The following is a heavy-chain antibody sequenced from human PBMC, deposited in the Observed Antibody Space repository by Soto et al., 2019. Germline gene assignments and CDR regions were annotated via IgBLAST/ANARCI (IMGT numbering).Heavy chain of an antibody. CDR3: ARLAYDSSVSNSYGDDAFDL. J-gene: IGHJ3*01. Sequence: SDTLSLTCTVSGGSISSYYWSWIRQPPGEGLEWIGFSYFSGSTNYNPSLESRVTISVDTSMSQFSLDLSSVTAADTAVYYCARLAYDSSVSNSYGDDAFDLWGQGTLVT. V-gene: IGHV4-59*08. CDR1: GGSISSYY. CDR2: SYFSGST. D-gene: IGHD3-22*01.